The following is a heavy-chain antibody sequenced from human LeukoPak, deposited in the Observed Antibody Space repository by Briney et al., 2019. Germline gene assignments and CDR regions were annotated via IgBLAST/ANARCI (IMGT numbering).Heavy chain of an antibody. D-gene: IGHD4-17*01. CDR1: GFTFSSYG. Sequence: PGRSLRLSCAASGFTFSSYGMHWVRQAPGKGLEWVSAISGTVGSTYYADSVKGRFTISRDNSKNTLYLQMNSLRAEDTAVYYCARDRVDGEDYWGQGTLVTVSS. V-gene: IGHV3-23*01. CDR2: ISGTVGST. CDR3: ARDRVDGEDY. J-gene: IGHJ4*02.